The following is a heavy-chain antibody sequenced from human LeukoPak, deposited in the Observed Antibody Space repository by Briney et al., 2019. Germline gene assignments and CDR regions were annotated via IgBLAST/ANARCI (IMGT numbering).Heavy chain of an antibody. Sequence: PSETLSLTCTVSGYSISSGYYWGWIRPPPGKGLEWIGSIYHSGSTYYNPSLKSRVTISVDTSKNQFSLKLSSVTAADTAVYYCARANRRITMVRGAWPFDPWGQGTLVTVSS. J-gene: IGHJ5*02. V-gene: IGHV4-38-2*02. CDR2: IYHSGST. CDR3: ARANRRITMVRGAWPFDP. CDR1: GYSISSGYY. D-gene: IGHD3-10*01.